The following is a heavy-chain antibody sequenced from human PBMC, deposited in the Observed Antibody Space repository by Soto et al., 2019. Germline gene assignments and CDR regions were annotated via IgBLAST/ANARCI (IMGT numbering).Heavy chain of an antibody. CDR3: ARDGSVGMDV. J-gene: IGHJ6*02. CDR2: MDPNSGVA. CDR1: GYTFTTND. V-gene: IGHV1-8*02. Sequence: GASVKVSCKAFGYTFTTNDINWVRQAPGQGLEWLGWMDPNSGVAGYAQKFQGRVIMTRDTSTSTAHMELSGLTSEDTAVYYCARDGSVGMDVWGQGTTVTVSS.